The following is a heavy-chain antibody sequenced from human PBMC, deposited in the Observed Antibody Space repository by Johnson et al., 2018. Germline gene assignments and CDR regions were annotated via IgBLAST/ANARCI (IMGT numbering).Heavy chain of an antibody. CDR2: ISYDGSNT. Sequence: QVQLVQSGGGVVQPGRSLRLSCAASGFAFNTYGIHWVRQAPGKGLEWVAVISYDGSNTYYADSVKGRFTISRDNSKNMLYLEMNSLIADETAVYYCAKEMGWYLGYFYYYMDVWGKGTTVTVSS. CDR3: AKEMGWYLGYFYYYMDV. J-gene: IGHJ6*03. V-gene: IGHV3-30*18. CDR1: GFAFNTYG. D-gene: IGHD6-19*01.